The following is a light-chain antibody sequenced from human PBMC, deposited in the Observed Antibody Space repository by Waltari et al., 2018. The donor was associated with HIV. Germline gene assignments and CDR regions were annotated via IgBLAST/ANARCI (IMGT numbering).Light chain of an antibody. V-gene: IGLV1-40*01. CDR3: QSYDSSLSGSKI. CDR2: GNA. CDR1: RSNIGAGYD. Sequence: QSVLTQPPSVSGAPGQRVTISCTGTRSNIGAGYDVQWYQQLPGTAPKLLIHGNAKRPSGVPYLCSCPKSVTSASLDITGLQAEDEADYYGQSYDSSLSGSKIFGGGTKLTVL. J-gene: IGLJ2*01.